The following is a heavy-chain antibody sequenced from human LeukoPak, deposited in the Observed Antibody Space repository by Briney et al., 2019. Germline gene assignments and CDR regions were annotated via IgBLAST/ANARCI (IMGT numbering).Heavy chain of an antibody. CDR1: GGSFSGYY. V-gene: IGHV4-34*01. Sequence: SETLSLTCAVYGGSFSGYYWSWIRQPPGKGLEWIGEINHSGSTNYNPSLKSRVTISVDTSKNQFSLKLSSVTAADTAVYYCASVVGLRSYYYYMDVWGKGTTVTVSS. D-gene: IGHD2-15*01. CDR3: ASVVGLRSYYYYMDV. J-gene: IGHJ6*03. CDR2: INHSGST.